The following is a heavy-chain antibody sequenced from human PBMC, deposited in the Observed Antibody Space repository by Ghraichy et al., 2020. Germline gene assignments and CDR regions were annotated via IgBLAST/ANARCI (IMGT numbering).Heavy chain of an antibody. CDR3: ARDGGLGDLPTNWFDP. CDR1: GFTFSSYG. Sequence: GGSLRLSCAASGFTFSSYGMHWVRQAPGKGLEWVAVIWYDGSNKYYADSVKGRFTISRDNSKNTLYLQMNSLRAEDTAVYYCARDGGLGDLPTNWFDPWGQGTLVTVSS. D-gene: IGHD4-17*01. CDR2: IWYDGSNK. J-gene: IGHJ5*02. V-gene: IGHV3-33*01.